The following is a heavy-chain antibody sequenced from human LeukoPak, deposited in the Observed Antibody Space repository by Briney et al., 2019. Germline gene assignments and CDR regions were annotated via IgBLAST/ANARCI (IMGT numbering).Heavy chain of an antibody. V-gene: IGHV3-7*04. Sequence: GGSLRLSCAASGFTFSSYWMSWVPQAPGKGLEWVANIKEDGSAKYSVDSVKGRFTISRDNAKNTLYLQMNSLRAEDTAVYYCARDSPGYGAYDLGWGQGTLVTVSS. CDR2: IKEDGSAK. J-gene: IGHJ4*02. CDR3: ARDSPGYGAYDLG. D-gene: IGHD5-12*01. CDR1: GFTFSSYW.